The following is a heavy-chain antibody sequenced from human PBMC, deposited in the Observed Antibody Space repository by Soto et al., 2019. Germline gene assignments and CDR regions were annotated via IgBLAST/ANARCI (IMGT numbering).Heavy chain of an antibody. CDR1: GYTFTGYC. Sequence: ASVKVSCKASGYTFTGYCMHWVRLAPGQGLEWMGWINPNSGGTNYAQKFQGRVTMTRDTSISTAYMELSRLRSDDTAVYYCARERERGIVVVEYWGQGTLVTVSS. CDR3: ARERERGIVVVEY. V-gene: IGHV1-2*02. D-gene: IGHD2-15*01. J-gene: IGHJ4*02. CDR2: INPNSGGT.